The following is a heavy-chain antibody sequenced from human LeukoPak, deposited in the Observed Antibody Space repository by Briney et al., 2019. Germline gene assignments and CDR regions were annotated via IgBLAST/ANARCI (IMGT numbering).Heavy chain of an antibody. V-gene: IGHV4-59*12. Sequence: AETLSLTCKVSGGCTNTYYMCWIRQPPGKGLEWIGYLYYSGSTNYNPSLKSRVTMSVDTSKNQFSLRLSSVTAADTAVYYCARFLGLCLDYWGQGILVTVSS. CDR2: LYYSGST. D-gene: IGHD2/OR15-2a*01. CDR3: ARFLGLCLDY. J-gene: IGHJ4*02. CDR1: GGCTNTYY.